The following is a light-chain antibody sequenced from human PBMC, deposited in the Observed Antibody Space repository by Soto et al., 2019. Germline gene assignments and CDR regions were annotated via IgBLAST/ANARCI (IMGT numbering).Light chain of an antibody. CDR2: DVS. V-gene: IGKV1-33*01. Sequence: DIQMTQSPSSLSASVGDRVTITCQASQDISKYLNWYQQKPGKAPKLLFYDVSNLETGFPSRFSGSGSGTDFTFTISSLQPEDIATYYCQQYDNLPLTFGGGTKVEIK. CDR3: QQYDNLPLT. CDR1: QDISKY. J-gene: IGKJ4*01.